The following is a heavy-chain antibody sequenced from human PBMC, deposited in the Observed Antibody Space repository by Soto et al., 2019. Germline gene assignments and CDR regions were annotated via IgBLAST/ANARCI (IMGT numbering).Heavy chain of an antibody. V-gene: IGHV4-34*01. D-gene: IGHD3-10*01. CDR1: GGSFSGYY. CDR2: INHSGST. Sequence: PSETLSLTCAVYGGSFSGYYWSWIRQPPGKGLEWIGEINHSGSTNYNPSLKSRVTISVDTSKNQFSLKLSSVTAADTAVYYCARGGVTMVRGAIKKHYYYYYGMDVWGQGTTVTVSS. CDR3: ARGGVTMVRGAIKKHYYYYYGMDV. J-gene: IGHJ6*02.